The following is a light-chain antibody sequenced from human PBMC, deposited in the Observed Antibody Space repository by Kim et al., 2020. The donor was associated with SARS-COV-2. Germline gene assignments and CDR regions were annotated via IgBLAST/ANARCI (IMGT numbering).Light chain of an antibody. V-gene: IGKV1-5*01. CDR2: EAS. CDR1: QDIHKW. J-gene: IGKJ2*01. Sequence: DIQLTQSPSTLSASVGDRITITCRASQDIHKWLAWFQQTPGKAPILLFFEASSLKSGAPSRFSGSGFGPHFTPTISSLQPDDCATYYCQQYVNPSRTFGEGTKLEI. CDR3: QQYVNPSRT.